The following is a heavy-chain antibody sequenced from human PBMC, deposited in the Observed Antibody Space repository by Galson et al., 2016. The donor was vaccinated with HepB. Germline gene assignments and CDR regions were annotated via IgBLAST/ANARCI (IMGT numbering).Heavy chain of an antibody. CDR1: GGYTSTFY. V-gene: IGHV4-59*01. CDR2: IYYSWST. CDR3: ASGGHGGNSDAFDI. D-gene: IGHD4-23*01. Sequence: SETLSLTCIVSGGYTSTFYWNWIRQPPGKGLEWIGYIYYSWSTDYNPSLKGRVTISADPSKNQFSLNLTSLTAADTAVYYCASGGHGGNSDAFDILGQGTMVTVSS. J-gene: IGHJ3*02.